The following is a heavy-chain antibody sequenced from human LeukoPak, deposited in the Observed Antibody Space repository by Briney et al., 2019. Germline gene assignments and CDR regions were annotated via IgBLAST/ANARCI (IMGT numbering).Heavy chain of an antibody. CDR1: GFTFTSSA. Sequence: ASVKVSCKASGFTFTSSAVQWVRQAPGQRLEWMGWINAGNGNTKHSQKFQDRVTITRDTSASTAYMELSSLRSEVTAVYYCARGGGYSGYDATDYWGQGTLVTVSS. CDR2: INAGNGNT. D-gene: IGHD5-12*01. J-gene: IGHJ4*02. V-gene: IGHV1-3*01. CDR3: ARGGGYSGYDATDY.